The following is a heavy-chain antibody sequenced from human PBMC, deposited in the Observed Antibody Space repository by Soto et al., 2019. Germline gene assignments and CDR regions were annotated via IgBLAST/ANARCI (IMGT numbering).Heavy chain of an antibody. CDR1: GFTFSSYA. J-gene: IGHJ5*01. CDR3: AKDTRYADYVRWFDS. Sequence: EVHLLESGGGLVQPGGSLRLSCTASGFTFSSYAMTWVRQAPGGGLEGVSGITASGGRTFYADSVKGRFTISRDNSRSTLYLQMHSLRAEDTAVYYCAKDTRYADYVRWFDSWGQGTLVTVSS. V-gene: IGHV3-23*01. D-gene: IGHD4-17*01. CDR2: ITASGGRT.